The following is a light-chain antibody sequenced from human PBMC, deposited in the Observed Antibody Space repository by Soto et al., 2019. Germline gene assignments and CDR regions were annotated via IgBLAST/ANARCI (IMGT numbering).Light chain of an antibody. J-gene: IGKJ1*01. Sequence: EIVLTQSPGTLSLSPGERATLSCRASQSVISKYLAWYQQKPGQAPGLLIYGASSRATDIPDRFSGSGSGTDFTLTISRLEPEDFAVYYCQQYGSSPKTFGQGTKVEIK. V-gene: IGKV3-20*01. CDR2: GAS. CDR3: QQYGSSPKT. CDR1: QSVISKY.